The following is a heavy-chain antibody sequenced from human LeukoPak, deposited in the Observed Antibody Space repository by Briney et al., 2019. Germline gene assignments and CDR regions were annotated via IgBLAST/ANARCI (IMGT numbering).Heavy chain of an antibody. J-gene: IGHJ4*02. D-gene: IGHD3-22*01. CDR1: GFTFSTHW. CDR2: INEDGSEK. Sequence: GGSLRPSCAASGFTFSTHWMSWVRQAPGKGLEWVANINEDGSEKYYVDSVKGRFTISRDNAKNSLYLQMNSLRAEDTALYYCARIYYDSSGYRLFDYWGQRTLVTVSS. CDR3: ARIYYDSSGYRLFDY. V-gene: IGHV3-7*02.